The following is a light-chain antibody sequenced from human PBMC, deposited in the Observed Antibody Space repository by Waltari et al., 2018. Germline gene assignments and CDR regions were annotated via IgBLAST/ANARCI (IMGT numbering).Light chain of an antibody. V-gene: IGKV3-20*01. Sequence: DIVLTQSPGTLSLSLGERATLSCRPSQSVSRALAWYQQEPGQAPRLLIYGASTRATGIPDRFSGSGSGTDFSLTISRLEPDDFAVYYCQHYLRLPVTFGQGTTVEI. CDR2: GAS. J-gene: IGKJ1*01. CDR3: QHYLRLPVT. CDR1: QSVSRA.